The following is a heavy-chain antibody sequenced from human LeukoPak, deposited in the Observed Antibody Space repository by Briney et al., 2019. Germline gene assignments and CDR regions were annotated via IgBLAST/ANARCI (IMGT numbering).Heavy chain of an antibody. V-gene: IGHV3-66*01. D-gene: IGHD6-19*01. Sequence: GGSLRLSCSASGFTVSSDYMSWVRQAPGKGLAWLSVIYSGGTTYYADSVKGRFTISRDNFKNTVYLQMNSLRVEDTAMYYCTRGGSVPATGSFDYWGQGTLVTVSS. J-gene: IGHJ4*02. CDR1: GFTVSSDY. CDR2: IYSGGTT. CDR3: TRGGSVPATGSFDY.